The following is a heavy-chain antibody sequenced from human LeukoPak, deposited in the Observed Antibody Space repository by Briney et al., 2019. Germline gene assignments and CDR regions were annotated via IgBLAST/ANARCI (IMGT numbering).Heavy chain of an antibody. V-gene: IGHV4-61*02. CDR3: ASSGYCSSTSCYIGY. CDR1: GGSISSGSYY. D-gene: IGHD2-2*02. CDR2: IYTSGST. J-gene: IGHJ4*02. Sequence: SETLSLTCTVSGGSISSGSYYWSWIRQPAGKGLEWIGRIYTSGSTYYDPSLKSRVTISVDTSKNQFSLKLSSVTAADTAVYYCASSGYCSSTSCYIGYWGQGTLVTVSS.